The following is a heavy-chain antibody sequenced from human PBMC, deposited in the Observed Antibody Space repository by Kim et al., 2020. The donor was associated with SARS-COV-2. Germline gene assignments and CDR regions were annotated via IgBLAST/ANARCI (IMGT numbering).Heavy chain of an antibody. J-gene: IGHJ4*02. V-gene: IGHV3-11*06. Sequence: YVKGRFTISRENAKNSLYLQMNSLRAEDTAVYYCARDCNSGYRGGYYFDYWGQGTLVTVSS. CDR3: ARDCNSGYRGGYYFDY. D-gene: IGHD5-12*01.